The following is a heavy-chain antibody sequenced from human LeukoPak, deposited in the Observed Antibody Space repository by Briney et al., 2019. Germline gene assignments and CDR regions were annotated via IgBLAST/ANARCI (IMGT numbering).Heavy chain of an antibody. J-gene: IGHJ4*02. CDR3: ARVSGIWGLDY. CDR2: IYHSGST. D-gene: IGHD7-27*01. V-gene: IGHV4-30-2*01. CDR1: GGSISSGGYY. Sequence: SQTLSLTCTVSGGSISSGGYYWSWIRQPPGKGLEWIGYIYHSGSTYYNPSLKSRVTISVDRSKNQFSLKLSSVTAADTAVYYCARVSGIWGLDYWGQGTLVTVSS.